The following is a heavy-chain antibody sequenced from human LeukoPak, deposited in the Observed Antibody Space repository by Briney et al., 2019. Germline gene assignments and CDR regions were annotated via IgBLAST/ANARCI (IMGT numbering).Heavy chain of an antibody. CDR2: INPNSGGT. CDR3: AALAAPGGYYYGMDV. D-gene: IGHD6-13*01. V-gene: IGHV1-2*02. CDR1: GYTFTSYY. Sequence: ASVTVSCKASGYTFTSYYMHWVRQAPGQGLEWMGWINPNSGGTNYAQKFQGRVTMTRDTSISTAYMELSRLRSDDTAVYYCAALAAPGGYYYGMDVWGQGTTVTVSS. J-gene: IGHJ6*02.